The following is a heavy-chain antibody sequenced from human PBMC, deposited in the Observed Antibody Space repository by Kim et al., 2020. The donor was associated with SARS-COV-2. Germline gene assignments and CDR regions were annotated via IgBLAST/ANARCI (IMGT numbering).Heavy chain of an antibody. V-gene: IGHV3-33*01. CDR2: ICDDGSKK. Sequence: GGSLRLSCAASGFIFSNYDMHWVRQAPGKGLEWVAIICDDGSKKYYTDSVKGRFTISRHNSKKILYLQMNRLSVDDTAIYYCARKTLDGGSGNYIRCNWLDLWAQGTGVPVS. J-gene: IGHJ5*02. CDR3: ARKTLDGGSGNYIRCNWLDL. CDR1: GFIFSNYD. D-gene: IGHD3-10*01.